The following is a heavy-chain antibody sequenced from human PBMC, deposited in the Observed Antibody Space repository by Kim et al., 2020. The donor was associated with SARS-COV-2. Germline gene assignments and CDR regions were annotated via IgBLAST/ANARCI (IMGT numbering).Heavy chain of an antibody. V-gene: IGHV1-46*01. Sequence: SYAQKFQGRVPMTRDTSTSTVYMGLSSLRSEDTAVYYCARADVAAAIPDYWGQGTLVTVSS. D-gene: IGHD6-13*01. CDR3: ARADVAAAIPDY. J-gene: IGHJ4*02.